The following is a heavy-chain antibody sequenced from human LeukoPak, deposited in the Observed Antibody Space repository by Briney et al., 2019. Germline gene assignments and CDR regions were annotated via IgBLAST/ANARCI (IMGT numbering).Heavy chain of an antibody. CDR3: ARAPSEVGGYYPEYFRH. CDR2: IKSDGKT. J-gene: IGHJ1*01. V-gene: IGHV3-74*01. D-gene: IGHD3-22*01. CDR1: GFTFSRYW. Sequence: PGGSLRLSCEASGFTFSRYWMHWVRQAPGKGLMWVSRIKSDGKTNYADSVKGRFTISRDNAKNTVSLQMDSLRAEDTGVCYCARAPSEVGGYYPEYFRHWGQGTLVTVSS.